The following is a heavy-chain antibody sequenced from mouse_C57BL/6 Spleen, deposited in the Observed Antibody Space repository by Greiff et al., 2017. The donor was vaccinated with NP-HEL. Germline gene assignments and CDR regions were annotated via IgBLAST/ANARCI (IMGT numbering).Heavy chain of an antibody. CDR3: AQGGTYYGSSSHWYFDV. Sequence: EVKLVESGGGLVKPGGSLPLSFSASGFTFSDYGMHWVRQAPEKGLEWVAYISSGSSTLSYADTGKGRFTISRDNAKNTLFLQMTSLRSEDTAMYSCAQGGTYYGSSSHWYFDVWGTRTTVTVSS. V-gene: IGHV5-17*01. D-gene: IGHD1-1*01. J-gene: IGHJ1*03. CDR1: GFTFSDYG. CDR2: ISSGSSTL.